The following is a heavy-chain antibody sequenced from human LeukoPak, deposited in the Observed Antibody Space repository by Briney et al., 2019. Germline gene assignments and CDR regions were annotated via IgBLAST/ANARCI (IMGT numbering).Heavy chain of an antibody. CDR1: GFPLSISD. CDR2: SCLSGGNT. Sequence: GGSLRLSCAASGFPLSISDMSWVRQAPGMGLEWVSTSCLSGGNTYYGDSVRGRFTISRDNSKNTLYLEMNSLRAEDTAVYYCARDLELERNRWNYFESWGQGTLVTVSS. J-gene: IGHJ4*02. CDR3: ARDLELERNRWNYFES. D-gene: IGHD1-1*01. V-gene: IGHV3-23*01.